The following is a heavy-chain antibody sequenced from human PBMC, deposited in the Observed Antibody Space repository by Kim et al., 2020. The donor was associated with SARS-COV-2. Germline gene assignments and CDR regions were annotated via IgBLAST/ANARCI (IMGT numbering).Heavy chain of an antibody. D-gene: IGHD2-15*01. V-gene: IGHV3-23*01. CDR2: ISGSGGST. J-gene: IGHJ4*02. CDR3: AKDDGCSGGSCYLTGVYYFDY. Sequence: GGSLRLSCAASGFTFSSYAMSWVRQAPGKGLEWVSAISGSGGSTYYADSVKGRFTISRDNSKNTLYLQMNSLRAEDTAVYYCAKDDGCSGGSCYLTGVYYFDYWGQGTLVTVSS. CDR1: GFTFSSYA.